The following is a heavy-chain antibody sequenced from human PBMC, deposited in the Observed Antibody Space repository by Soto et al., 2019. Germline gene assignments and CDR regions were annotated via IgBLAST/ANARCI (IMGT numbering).Heavy chain of an antibody. J-gene: IGHJ4*02. CDR3: ARDVPGGGFYYFDY. Sequence: QVQLQESGPGLVKPSGTLSLTCAVSGGSISSSNWWSWVRQPPGKGLEWIGEIYHSGSTNYNPSLKRRVTRSVDKSKNQFALKLSSVADADAAVYYWARDVPGGGFYYFDYWGQGTLVTVSS. CDR1: GGSISSSNW. CDR2: IYHSGST. D-gene: IGHD3-16*01. V-gene: IGHV4-4*02.